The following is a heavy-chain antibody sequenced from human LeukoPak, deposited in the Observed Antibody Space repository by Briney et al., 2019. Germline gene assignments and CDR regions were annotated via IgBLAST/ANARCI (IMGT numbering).Heavy chain of an antibody. V-gene: IGHV3-23*01. CDR3: ARDLYGNDAFDI. D-gene: IGHD2/OR15-2a*01. Sequence: PGGSLRLSCAASGFSFSSYAMSWVRQAPARGLEWVSSMKGTGEKFYADSVKGRFTISRDNAKNSLYLQMNSLRAEDTAVYYCARDLYGNDAFDIWGQGTMVTVSS. J-gene: IGHJ3*02. CDR1: GFSFSSYA. CDR2: MKGTGEK.